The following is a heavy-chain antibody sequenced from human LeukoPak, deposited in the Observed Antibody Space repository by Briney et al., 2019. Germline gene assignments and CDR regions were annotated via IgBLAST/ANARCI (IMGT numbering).Heavy chain of an antibody. V-gene: IGHV4-34*01. CDR2: INHSGST. Sequence: PSETLSLTCAVYGGSFSGYYWSWIRQPPGKGLEWIGEINHSGSTDYNPSLKSRVTISVDTSKNQFSLKLSSVTAADTAVYYCARDRGSGSYNLYYFDYWGQGTLVTVSS. CDR1: GGSFSGYY. CDR3: ARDRGSGSYNLYYFDY. J-gene: IGHJ4*02. D-gene: IGHD1-26*01.